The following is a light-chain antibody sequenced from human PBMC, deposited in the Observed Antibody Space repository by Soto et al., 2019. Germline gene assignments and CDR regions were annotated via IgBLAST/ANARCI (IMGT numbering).Light chain of an antibody. CDR1: QSIRNS. CDR3: HQYGSSPPT. J-gene: IGKJ1*01. CDR2: DAS. V-gene: IGKV3-11*01. Sequence: EIVLTQSPATLSLSPGERATLSCRASQSIRNSLAWYQQKPGQAPRLLIYDASNRATGIPARFSGSGSGTDFTLTISSLEPEDFAVYYCHQYGSSPPTFGQGTKVDIK.